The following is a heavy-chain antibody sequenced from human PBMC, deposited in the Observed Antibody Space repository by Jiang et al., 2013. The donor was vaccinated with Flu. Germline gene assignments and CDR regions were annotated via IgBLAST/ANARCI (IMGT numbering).Heavy chain of an antibody. D-gene: IGHD2/OR15-2a*01. CDR3: ARVNSNWFDY. J-gene: IGHJ4*02. CDR1: GYTFTSYY. Sequence: KKPGASVKVSCKASGYTFTSYYMHWVRRPLGQGLEWMGIINPSGGSTSYAQKFQGRVTMTRDTSTSTVYMELSSLRSEDTAIYYCARVNSNWFDYWGQGTLVTVSS. V-gene: IGHV1-46*01. CDR2: INPSGGST.